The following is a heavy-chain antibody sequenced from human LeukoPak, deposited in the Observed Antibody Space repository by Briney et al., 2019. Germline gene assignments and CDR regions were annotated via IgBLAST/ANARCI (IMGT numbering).Heavy chain of an antibody. V-gene: IGHV3-21*04. CDR1: GFTFSSYS. D-gene: IGHD6-13*01. Sequence: GGSLRLSCAASGFTFSSYSMNWVRQAPGKGLEWVSSISSSSSYIYYADSVKGRFTISRDNAKNSLYLQMNSLRAEDTALYYCAKDMDATIAAAGTLFDWGQGTLVTVSS. CDR2: ISSSSSYI. CDR3: AKDMDATIAAAGTLFD. J-gene: IGHJ4*02.